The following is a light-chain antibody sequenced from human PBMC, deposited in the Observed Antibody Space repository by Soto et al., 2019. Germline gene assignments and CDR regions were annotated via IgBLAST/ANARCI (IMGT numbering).Light chain of an antibody. J-gene: IGKJ1*01. Sequence: EIVLPQSPGTLSLSPGERATLSCRASQSVSSNYLAWYQQKSGHAPRLLIYGISSRATGIPDRFSGSGSGTDFTLTISRLEPADFAVYYCQQYGTSRTFGQGTKVEIK. CDR2: GIS. CDR3: QQYGTSRT. CDR1: QSVSSNY. V-gene: IGKV3-20*01.